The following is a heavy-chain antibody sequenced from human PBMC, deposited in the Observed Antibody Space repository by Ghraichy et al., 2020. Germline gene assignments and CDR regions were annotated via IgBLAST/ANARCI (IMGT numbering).Heavy chain of an antibody. CDR3: AKGIAAGTTTISYYYNSMDV. CDR2: ISGSGGDT. V-gene: IGHV3-23*01. Sequence: GGSLRLSCAASGFTFSTYVMSWVRQAPRKGLEWVSGISGSGGDTYFADSVKGRFTISRDNSKNTLYLQMNSLRAEDTAVYYCAKGIAAGTTTISYYYNSMDVWGQGTTVTVSS. CDR1: GFTFSTYV. J-gene: IGHJ6*02. D-gene: IGHD6-13*01.